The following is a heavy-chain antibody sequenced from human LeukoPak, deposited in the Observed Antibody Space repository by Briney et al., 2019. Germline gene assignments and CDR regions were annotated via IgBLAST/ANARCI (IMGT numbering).Heavy chain of an antibody. V-gene: IGHV4-30-2*03. CDR2: VSHSGTT. J-gene: IGHJ6*02. Sequence: LRLSCAASGFTFDDYGMSWVRRPPGKGLEWIGSVSHSGTTYYNPSLQSRVTISVDTSQNQFSLRLSFVTAADTAVYYCARLRGQEQSSSWYFPKPKVYFYHYGLDVWGQGTTVAVSS. CDR1: GFTFDDYG. CDR3: ARLRGQEQSSSWYFPKPKVYFYHYGLDV. D-gene: IGHD6-13*01.